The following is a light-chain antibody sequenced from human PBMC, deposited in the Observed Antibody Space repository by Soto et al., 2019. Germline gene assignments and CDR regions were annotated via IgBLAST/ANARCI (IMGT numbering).Light chain of an antibody. J-gene: IGLJ1*01. CDR2: DVS. Sequence: QSVLTQPASVSGSPGQSITISCTGTSSDVGGYNYVSWYQHHPGKAPKLIIYDVSNRPSGVSNRFSGSKSGNTASLTISGLQPEDEADYYCSSYTPRNTRKIVFGTGTKVTVL. V-gene: IGLV2-14*03. CDR1: SSDVGGYNY. CDR3: SSYTPRNTRKIV.